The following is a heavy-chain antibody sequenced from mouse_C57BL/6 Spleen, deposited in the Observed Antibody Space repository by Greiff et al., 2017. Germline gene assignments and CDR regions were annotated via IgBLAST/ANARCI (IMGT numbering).Heavy chain of an antibody. D-gene: IGHD1-1*01. CDR3: ARNYGRPYYAMDY. Sequence: QVQLKESGPGLVAPSQSLSITCTVSGFSLTSYGVHWVRQPPGQGLEWLVVIWSDGSTTYNSALKSRLSISKDNSKSQVFLKMNSLQTDDTAMYYCARNYGRPYYAMDYWGQGTSVTVSS. CDR1: GFSLTSYG. J-gene: IGHJ4*01. CDR2: IWSDGST. V-gene: IGHV2-6*02.